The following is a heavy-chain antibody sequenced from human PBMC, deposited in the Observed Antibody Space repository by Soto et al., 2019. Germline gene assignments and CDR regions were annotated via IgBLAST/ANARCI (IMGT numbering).Heavy chain of an antibody. Sequence: GGSLRLSCTASGFTFSRYAMSWVRQAPGKGLEWVSTISDSGSTYYAESVKGRLTISRDNSKHTLYLQMNSLRAADTAVYYCTRGYALNWHTPHYWGQGALVTVSS. V-gene: IGHV3-23*01. D-gene: IGHD5-12*01. J-gene: IGHJ4*02. CDR1: GFTFSRYA. CDR3: TRGYALNWHTPHY. CDR2: ISDSGST.